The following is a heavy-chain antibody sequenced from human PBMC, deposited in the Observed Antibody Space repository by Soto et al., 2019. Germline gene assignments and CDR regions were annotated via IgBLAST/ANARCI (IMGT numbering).Heavy chain of an antibody. CDR3: ARHPKTHYDFWSGYSA. J-gene: IGHJ5*02. D-gene: IGHD3-3*01. Sequence: PVESLTISCKGSGYSFTSYLISWVRQMPGKGLEWMGRIDPSDSYTNYSPSFQGHVTISADKSISTAYLQWSSLKASDTAMYYCARHPKTHYDFWSGYSAWGQGTLVTVS. V-gene: IGHV5-10-1*01. CDR1: GYSFTSYL. CDR2: IDPSDSYT.